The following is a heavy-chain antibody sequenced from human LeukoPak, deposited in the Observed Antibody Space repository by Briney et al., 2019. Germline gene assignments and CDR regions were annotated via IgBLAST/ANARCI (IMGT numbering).Heavy chain of an antibody. V-gene: IGHV3-11*05. D-gene: IGHD6-13*01. CDR1: GFTVSDYY. Sequence: GGSLRLSCAASGFTVSDYYMTWIRQAPGKGLEWVSYMNPTTTYTDYADSVRGRFTISRDNAKNPLYLQMNSLRAEDTAVYYCARVKQQQVVRYYFDYWGQGTLVTVSS. CDR2: MNPTTTYT. J-gene: IGHJ4*02. CDR3: ARVKQQQVVRYYFDY.